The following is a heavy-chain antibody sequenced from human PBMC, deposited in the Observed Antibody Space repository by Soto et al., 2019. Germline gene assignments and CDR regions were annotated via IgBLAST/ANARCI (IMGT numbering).Heavy chain of an antibody. D-gene: IGHD1-26*01. CDR3: ERATLRYYYYYYGMDV. V-gene: IGHV4-34*01. J-gene: IGHJ6*02. Sequence: SETLSLTCAVYGGSFSCCYWSWIRHPPGKGLEWIGEINHRGSTTYNPSLKSQVTISVDTSKNQFSLKLSSVTAADTAVYYCERATLRYYYYYYGMDVWGQGTTGTVSS. CDR2: INHRGST. CDR1: GGSFSCCY.